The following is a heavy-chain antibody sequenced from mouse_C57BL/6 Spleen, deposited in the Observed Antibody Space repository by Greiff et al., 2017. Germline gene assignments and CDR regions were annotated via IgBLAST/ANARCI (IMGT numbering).Heavy chain of an antibody. CDR1: GYTFTGYW. Sequence: VQLQQSGAELMKPGASVKLSCKATGYTFTGYWIEWVKQRPGHGLEWIGEILPGSGSTNYNEKFKGKATFTADTSSNTAYMQRSSLTTEDSAIYYCARRRDYDYDEGFAYWGQGTLVTVSA. V-gene: IGHV1-9*01. J-gene: IGHJ3*01. CDR2: ILPGSGST. CDR3: ARRRDYDYDEGFAY. D-gene: IGHD2-4*01.